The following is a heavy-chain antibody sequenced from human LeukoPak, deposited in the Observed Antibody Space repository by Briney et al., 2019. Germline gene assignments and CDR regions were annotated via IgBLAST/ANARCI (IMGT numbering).Heavy chain of an antibody. V-gene: IGHV3-23*01. CDR3: AKVSGGGLYYDGMDV. D-gene: IGHD1-14*01. Sequence: PGGSLRLSCAASGFTFSSCAMHWVRQAPGKGLEWVSVISGSGGTTYYADSVKGRFTISRDSSKNTLYLQMNSLRAEDAAVYYCAKVSGGGLYYDGMDVWGQGTTVTVSS. CDR2: ISGSGGTT. J-gene: IGHJ6*02. CDR1: GFTFSSCA.